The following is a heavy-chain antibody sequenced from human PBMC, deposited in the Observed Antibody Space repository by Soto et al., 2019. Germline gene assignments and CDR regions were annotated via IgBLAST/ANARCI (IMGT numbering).Heavy chain of an antibody. Sequence: QITLKESGPTLVKPTQTLTLTCTFSGFSLSPTAVGVNWIRQPPGKPLEWLALIYWDDTKHYSSSLKNRLTISKDTSKNQVVLTMTNMEPVDTATYYCARGSGWLSDQWGQGTLVTVSS. J-gene: IGHJ4*02. CDR3: ARGSGWLSDQ. V-gene: IGHV2-5*02. CDR2: IYWDDTK. D-gene: IGHD6-19*01. CDR1: GFSLSPTAVG.